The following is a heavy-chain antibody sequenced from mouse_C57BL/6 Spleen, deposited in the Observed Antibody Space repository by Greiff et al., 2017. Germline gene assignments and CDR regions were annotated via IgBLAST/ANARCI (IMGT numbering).Heavy chain of an antibody. D-gene: IGHD2-3*01. Sequence: DVKLVASGGGLVKPGGSLKLSCAASGFTFSDYGMHWVRQAPEKGLEWVAYISSGSSTIYYADTVKGRFTISRDNAKNTLFLQMTSLRSEDTAMYYCAREEFYDPFAYWGQGTLVTVSA. J-gene: IGHJ3*01. CDR2: ISSGSSTI. CDR1: GFTFSDYG. CDR3: AREEFYDPFAY. V-gene: IGHV5-17*01.